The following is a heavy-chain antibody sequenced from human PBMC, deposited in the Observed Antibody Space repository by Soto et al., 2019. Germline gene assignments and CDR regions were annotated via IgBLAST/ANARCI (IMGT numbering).Heavy chain of an antibody. V-gene: IGHV3-23*01. CDR2: ISGSGGST. CDR1: GFTFSSYA. Sequence: PGGSLRLSCAASGFTFSSYAMSWVRQAPGKGQEWVSAISGSGGSTYYADSVKGRFTISRDNSKKKMYLQMNSQRAEDTAVYYCAPNLGGYLLGVFDYWGQGTLVTVSS. J-gene: IGHJ4*02. D-gene: IGHD2-15*01. CDR3: APNLGGYLLGVFDY.